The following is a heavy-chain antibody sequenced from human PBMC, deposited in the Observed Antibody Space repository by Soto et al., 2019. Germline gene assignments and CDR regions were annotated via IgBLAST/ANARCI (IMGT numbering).Heavy chain of an antibody. V-gene: IGHV1-58*01. J-gene: IGHJ4*02. Sequence: SVKVSCKASGFTFTSSAVQWVRQARGQRLEWIGWIVVGSGNTNYAQKFQERVTITRDMSTSTAYMELSSLRSEDPAVYCCAADLLGGYYGSGNVAYWGQGTLVTVSS. CDR3: AADLLGGYYGSGNVAY. D-gene: IGHD3-10*01. CDR1: GFTFTSSA. CDR2: IVVGSGNT.